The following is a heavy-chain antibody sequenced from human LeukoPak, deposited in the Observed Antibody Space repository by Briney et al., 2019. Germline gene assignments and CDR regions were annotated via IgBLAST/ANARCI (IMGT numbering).Heavy chain of an antibody. Sequence: GGSPRLSCVASGFTVTSNYMTWVRQAPGKGLEWVSIIYSGGRTYYADSVKGRFTVSRDNSKNILYLQMNSLRADDTALYYCARDSLSNGGKNLFAFDLWGQGTVVTVSS. D-gene: IGHD4-23*01. CDR2: IYSGGRT. CDR3: ARDSLSNGGKNLFAFDL. CDR1: GFTVTSNY. V-gene: IGHV3-53*01. J-gene: IGHJ3*01.